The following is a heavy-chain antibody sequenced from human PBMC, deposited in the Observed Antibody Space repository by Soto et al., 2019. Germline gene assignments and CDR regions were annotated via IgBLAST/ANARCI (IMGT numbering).Heavy chain of an antibody. CDR2: ISDRGGSI. J-gene: IGHJ4*02. Sequence: EVQLLESGGGLVQPGGSLRLSCAASGFSFSSYAMVWVRQAPGKGLEWVSVISDRGGSIYFADSVKGLFTISRDNSKNVMSLQMHRLSTQDTETSFCAKCSIEYSGSVDNWGQGTLVVVSS. V-gene: IGHV3-23*01. CDR1: GFSFSSYA. D-gene: IGHD5-12*01. CDR3: AKCSIEYSGSVDN.